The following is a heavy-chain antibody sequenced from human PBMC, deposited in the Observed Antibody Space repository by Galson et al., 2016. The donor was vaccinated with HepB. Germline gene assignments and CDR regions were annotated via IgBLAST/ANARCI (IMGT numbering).Heavy chain of an antibody. V-gene: IGHV3-48*01. CDR2: ISESGSTK. CDR3: ARCLQDITGDDAFDI. Sequence: SLRLSCAASGFTFSSFSMNWVRQALGKGLEWVSYISESGSTKYYADSVKGRFTISRDNSKNTLYLQMINLRAEDTTIYYCARCLQDITGDDAFDIWGRGTMVTVSP. D-gene: IGHD1-14*01. J-gene: IGHJ3*02. CDR1: GFTFSSFS.